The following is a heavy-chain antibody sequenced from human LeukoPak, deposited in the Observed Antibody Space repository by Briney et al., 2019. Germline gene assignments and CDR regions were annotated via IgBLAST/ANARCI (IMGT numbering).Heavy chain of an antibody. V-gene: IGHV1-46*01. CDR1: GYTFTNYC. Sequence: ASVKVSCKASGYTFTNYCMHWVRQGPGQGLEWMGIINPSGGNTNYAQKLQGRVTMTTDTSTSTAYMELRSLRSDDTAVYYCARDRRVLTTVTPPYYYYGMDVWGQGTTVTVSS. D-gene: IGHD4-17*01. J-gene: IGHJ6*02. CDR3: ARDRRVLTTVTPPYYYYGMDV. CDR2: INPSGGNT.